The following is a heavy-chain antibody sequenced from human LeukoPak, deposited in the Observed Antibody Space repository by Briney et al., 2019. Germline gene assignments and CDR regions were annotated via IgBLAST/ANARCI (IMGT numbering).Heavy chain of an antibody. CDR1: GYTFTSYY. J-gene: IGHJ4*02. CDR3: ARIAKYPADVKPFDY. D-gene: IGHD2-2*02. V-gene: IGHV1-2*02. Sequence: GASVKVSCKASGYTFTSYYMHWVRQAPGQGLEWMGWINPNSGGTNYAQKFQGRVTMTRDTSISTAYMELSRLRSDDTAVYYCARIAKYPADVKPFDYWGQGTLVTVSS. CDR2: INPNSGGT.